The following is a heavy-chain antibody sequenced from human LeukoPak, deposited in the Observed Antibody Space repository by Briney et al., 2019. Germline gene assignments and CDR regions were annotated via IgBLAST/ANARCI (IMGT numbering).Heavy chain of an antibody. V-gene: IGHV1-18*01. D-gene: IGHD6-19*01. CDR3: ARWTGYSSGEVDY. Sequence: ASVKVSCKASGYTFTSYGISWVRQAPGQGLEWMGWISAYNGNTNYAQKLQGRVTMTTDTSTSTVYMELRSLRSDDTAVYYCARWTGYSSGEVDYWGQGTLVTVSS. CDR2: ISAYNGNT. J-gene: IGHJ4*02. CDR1: GYTFTSYG.